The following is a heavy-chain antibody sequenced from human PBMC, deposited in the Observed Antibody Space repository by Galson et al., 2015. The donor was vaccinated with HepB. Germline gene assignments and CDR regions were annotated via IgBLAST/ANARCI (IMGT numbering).Heavy chain of an antibody. J-gene: IGHJ4*02. D-gene: IGHD2-15*01. CDR1: GYSFTSYW. V-gene: IGHV5-51*01. Sequence: QSGAEVKKPGESLKISCKGSGYSFTSYWIGWVRQMPGKGLEWMGIIYPGDSDTRYSPSFQGQVTISADKSISTAYLQWSSLKASDTAMYYCARREARCSGGSCYSGDSVDYWGQGTLVTVSS. CDR2: IYPGDSDT. CDR3: ARREARCSGGSCYSGDSVDY.